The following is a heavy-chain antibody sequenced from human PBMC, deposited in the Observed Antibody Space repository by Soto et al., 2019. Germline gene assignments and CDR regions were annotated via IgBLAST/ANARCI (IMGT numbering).Heavy chain of an antibody. J-gene: IGHJ5*02. CDR1: GFTVSSNY. CDR2: IYSGGTK. Sequence: EVQLVESGGGLVQPGGSLRLSCAASGFTVSSNYMSWVRQAPGKGLEWVSVIYSGGTKYYADSVKGRFTISRDNSKNTLYLQMSSLRAEDTAVYYCARNGDSSDYRGWFDPWGQGTLVTVSS. CDR3: ARNGDSSDYRGWFDP. D-gene: IGHD3-22*01. V-gene: IGHV3-66*01.